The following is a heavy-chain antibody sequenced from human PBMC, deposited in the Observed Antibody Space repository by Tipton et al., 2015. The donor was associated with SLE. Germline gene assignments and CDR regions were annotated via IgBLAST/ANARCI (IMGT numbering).Heavy chain of an antibody. V-gene: IGHV4-59*01. Sequence: TLSLTCIVSGGSISSSYWSWIRQPPGKGLEWIGYIHYSGSAYYNPSLKSRLTMSVQRSKNQFSLTVNSVTAADTAVYYCARVGEYIGPWSQGILVTVSS. D-gene: IGHD6-6*01. CDR2: IHYSGSA. CDR3: ARVGEYIGP. J-gene: IGHJ5*02. CDR1: GGSISSSY.